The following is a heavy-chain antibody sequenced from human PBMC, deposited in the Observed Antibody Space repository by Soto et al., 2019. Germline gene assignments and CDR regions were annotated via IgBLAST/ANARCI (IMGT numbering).Heavy chain of an antibody. D-gene: IGHD3-10*01. CDR2: IYWDDDK. CDR3: AHSGSRKSASPTGDYYYYYYMDV. V-gene: IGHV2-5*02. Sequence: QITLKESGPTLVKPTRTLTLTCTFSGFSLSTSGVGVGWIRQPPGKALEWLALIYWDDDKRYSPSLKSRLTITKDTSKNQVVLTMTNMDPVDTATYYCAHSGSRKSASPTGDYYYYYYMDVWGKGTTVTVSS. CDR1: GFSLSTSGVG. J-gene: IGHJ6*03.